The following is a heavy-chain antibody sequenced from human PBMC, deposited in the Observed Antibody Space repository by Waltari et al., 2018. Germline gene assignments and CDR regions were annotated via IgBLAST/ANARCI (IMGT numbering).Heavy chain of an antibody. Sequence: QVQLVQSGAEVKKPGSSVKVSCKASGGTFSSYAISWVRQAPGQGLEWMGGIIPIFGTANYAQKFQGRVMITADESTSTAYMELSSLRSEDTAVYYCARGARITIFGVDKRGPYNWFDPWGQGTLVTVSS. CDR3: ARGARITIFGVDKRGPYNWFDP. CDR1: GGTFSSYA. D-gene: IGHD3-3*01. J-gene: IGHJ5*02. V-gene: IGHV1-69*01. CDR2: IIPIFGTA.